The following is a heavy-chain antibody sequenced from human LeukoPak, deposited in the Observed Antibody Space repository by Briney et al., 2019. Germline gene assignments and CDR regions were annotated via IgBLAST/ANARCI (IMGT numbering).Heavy chain of an antibody. Sequence: PSQTLSLTCAVAGDSFSSNSAAWHWIRQSPARGREWLVRTWYRTSVYKEYAVSVKSRITINPDTSKNQFSLHLNSVTPEDTAVYYCAAGSSGSSHYYFDYWGQGTLVTVSS. J-gene: IGHJ4*02. CDR3: AAGSSGSSHYYFDY. CDR1: GDSFSSNSAA. V-gene: IGHV6-1*01. CDR2: TWYRTSVYK. D-gene: IGHD3-10*01.